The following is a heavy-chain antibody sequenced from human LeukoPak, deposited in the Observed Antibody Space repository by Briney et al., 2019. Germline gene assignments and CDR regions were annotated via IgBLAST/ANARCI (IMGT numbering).Heavy chain of an antibody. CDR2: IYYTGST. V-gene: IGHV4-39*01. CDR1: GGSISSSTYY. D-gene: IGHD6-19*01. Sequence: SETLSLTCTVSGGSISSSTYYWGWIRQPPGKGLEWIGTIYYTGSTYSSPSLQSRVSMSIDTSRNHFSLELSSVTAADTAVYYCVRQKHWLVLGPYYFDYWGQGALVTVSS. CDR3: VRQKHWLVLGPYYFDY. J-gene: IGHJ4*02.